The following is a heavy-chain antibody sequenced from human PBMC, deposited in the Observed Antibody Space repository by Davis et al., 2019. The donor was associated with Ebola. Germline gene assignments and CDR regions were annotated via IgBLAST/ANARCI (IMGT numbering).Heavy chain of an antibody. Sequence: GESLKISCAASGFTFSSYAMSWVRQAPGKGLEWVAFIWYDGSNKYYADSVKGRFTISRDNSKNTVYLQMNSLRAEDTAVYYCAKGDSNSPFFFWGQGTLVTVSS. CDR2: IWYDGSNK. V-gene: IGHV3-30*02. D-gene: IGHD6-6*01. J-gene: IGHJ4*02. CDR1: GFTFSSYA. CDR3: AKGDSNSPFFF.